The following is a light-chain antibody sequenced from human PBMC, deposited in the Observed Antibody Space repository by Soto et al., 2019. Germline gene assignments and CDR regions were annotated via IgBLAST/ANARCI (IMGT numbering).Light chain of an antibody. CDR1: TGAVTSGHY. CDR3: LLSYSGALYV. Sequence: QTVVTQEPSLTVSPGGTVTLTCGSSTGAVTSGHYPYWFQQKPGQAPRTLIYDTSNKHSWTPARFSGSLLGGKAALTLSGAQTEDEAEYYCLLSYSGALYVFGTGTKVTVL. CDR2: DTS. J-gene: IGLJ1*01. V-gene: IGLV7-46*01.